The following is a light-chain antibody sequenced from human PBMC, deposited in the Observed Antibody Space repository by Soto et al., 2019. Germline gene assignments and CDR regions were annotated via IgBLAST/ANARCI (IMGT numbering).Light chain of an antibody. CDR1: QSISDN. Sequence: DIVMTQSPAILSVSLGERATLSCLASQSISDNLAWYQQRSGQAPRLLIYGASTRATGVPARFSGSGSGTEFTLTISSLQSDDFATYFCQQVHDYPITFGGGTKVEIK. CDR3: QQVHDYPIT. J-gene: IGKJ4*01. V-gene: IGKV3-15*01. CDR2: GAS.